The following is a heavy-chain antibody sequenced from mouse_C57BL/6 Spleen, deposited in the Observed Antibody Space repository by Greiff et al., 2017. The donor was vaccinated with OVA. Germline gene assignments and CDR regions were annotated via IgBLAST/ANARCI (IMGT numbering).Heavy chain of an antibody. J-gene: IGHJ1*03. CDR3: ARGDYYGSSHWYFDV. V-gene: IGHV5-6*02. CDR1: GFTFSSYG. D-gene: IGHD1-1*01. Sequence: DVKLVESGGDLVKPGGSLKLSCAASGFTFSSYGMSWVRQTPDKRLEWVATISSGGSYTYYPDSVKGRFTISRDNAKNTLYLQMSSLKSEDTAMYYCARGDYYGSSHWYFDVWGTGTTVTVSS. CDR2: ISSGGSYT.